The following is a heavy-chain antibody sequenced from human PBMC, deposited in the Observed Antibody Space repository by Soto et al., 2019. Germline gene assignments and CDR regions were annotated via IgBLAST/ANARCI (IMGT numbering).Heavy chain of an antibody. CDR3: ARLEGYCTGGSCYRMWFDI. V-gene: IGHV4-34*01. CDR2: INHSGST. D-gene: IGHD2-15*01. Sequence: SLPLPLTWAVYGVSFSDYYWIWIRQPQGKGLEWIGEINHSGSTNYNPSLKSRVTISVDTSENQFSLKLSSVTAADTALYYCARLEGYCTGGSCYRMWFDIWGQGTLVTVSS. CDR1: GVSFSDYY. J-gene: IGHJ5*02.